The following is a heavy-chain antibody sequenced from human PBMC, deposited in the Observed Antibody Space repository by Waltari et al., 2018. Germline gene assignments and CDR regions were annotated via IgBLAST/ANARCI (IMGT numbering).Heavy chain of an antibody. J-gene: IGHJ2*01. CDR3: ARQRGSSLYLYFDL. D-gene: IGHD3-16*01. V-gene: IGHV5-51*01. CDR1: GYSFPNYW. CDR2: IYPGDSNT. Sequence: EAQLVQSGAEVKKPGESLTISCKASGYSFPNYWIGWVRQLPGKGLEWMGIIYPGDSNTRYNPSFQGQVTISADKSISTAYLQWSSLKASDTAIYYCARQRGSSLYLYFDLWGRGTLVTVSS.